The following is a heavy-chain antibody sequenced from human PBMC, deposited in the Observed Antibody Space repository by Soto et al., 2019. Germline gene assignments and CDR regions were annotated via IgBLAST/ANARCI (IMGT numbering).Heavy chain of an antibody. CDR3: ARANTWVTGRVGTH. V-gene: IGHV1-18*01. CDR1: GYSFTNYG. J-gene: IGHJ4*02. Sequence: QIHLEQSRIEMKEPGTSLKISCATSGYSFTNYGISWVRQAPGQGLEWMGWISGYNGNTKYAQSFHDRVVMTADKFTSTGYLEMRNLRSKDPAVYYCARANTWVTGRVGTHWGQGTKVTVSS. CDR2: ISGYNGNT. D-gene: IGHD1-1*01.